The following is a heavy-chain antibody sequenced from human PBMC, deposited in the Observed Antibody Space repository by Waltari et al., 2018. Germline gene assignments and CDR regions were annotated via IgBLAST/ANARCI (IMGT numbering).Heavy chain of an antibody. CDR3: ARSVTTFGGGGNWFDP. CDR1: GDSASTGSYY. J-gene: IGHJ5*02. D-gene: IGHD4-17*01. Sequence: QVQLQESGPGLVKPSQTLSPTCIVSGDSASTGSYYWSWIRQPVGKGLEWMWRFYTSGNTDYNTSLKSRVAISLDTSKNHFSLKLNSVTAADTAVYYCARSVTTFGGGGNWFDPWGPGTLVTVSS. CDR2: FYTSGNT. V-gene: IGHV4-61*02.